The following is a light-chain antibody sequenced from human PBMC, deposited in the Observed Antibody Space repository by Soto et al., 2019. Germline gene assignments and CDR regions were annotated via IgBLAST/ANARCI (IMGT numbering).Light chain of an antibody. CDR2: DAS. V-gene: IGKV3-11*01. J-gene: IGKJ1*01. CDR1: QSVSSY. Sequence: EIVLTQSPATLSLSPGERATLSCSASQSVSSYLAWYQQKPGQAPRLLIYDASNRATGIPARFSGSGSGTDVTLTISRLEPEDVAVYYWQQRSNWWTFGQGTKVEIK. CDR3: QQRSNWWT.